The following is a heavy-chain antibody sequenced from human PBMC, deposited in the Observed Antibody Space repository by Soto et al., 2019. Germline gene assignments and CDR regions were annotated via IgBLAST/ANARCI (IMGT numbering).Heavy chain of an antibody. D-gene: IGHD3-16*01. Sequence: PAGSLRLACAASGFTFSSYAMSWVRQAPGKGLEWVSAISGSGGSTYYADSVKGRFTISRDNSKNTLYLQMNSLRAEDTAVYYCASGLGRFDYWGQGALVTVSS. CDR2: ISGSGGST. CDR1: GFTFSSYA. V-gene: IGHV3-23*01. CDR3: ASGLGRFDY. J-gene: IGHJ4*02.